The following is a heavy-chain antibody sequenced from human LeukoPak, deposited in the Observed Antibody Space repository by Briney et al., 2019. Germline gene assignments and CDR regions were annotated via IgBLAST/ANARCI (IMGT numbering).Heavy chain of an antibody. Sequence: SETLSLTCTVSGYSISSGYYWGWIRQPPGKGLEWIGSIYHSGSTYYNPSLKSRVTISVDTSKNQFSLKLNSVTAADTAVYYCARRANSGSTKGAFDIWGQGTMVTVSS. CDR3: ARRANSGSTKGAFDI. J-gene: IGHJ3*02. D-gene: IGHD1-26*01. CDR1: GYSISSGYY. CDR2: IYHSGST. V-gene: IGHV4-38-2*02.